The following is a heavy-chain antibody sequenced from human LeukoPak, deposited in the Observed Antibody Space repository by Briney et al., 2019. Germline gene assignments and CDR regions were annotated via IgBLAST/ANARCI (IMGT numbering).Heavy chain of an antibody. D-gene: IGHD3-10*01. CDR2: ISAYNGNT. Sequence: ASVKVSCKASGYTFTSYGISWVRQAPGQGLEWMGWISAYNGNTNYAQKLQGRVTMTTDTSTSTAYMELRSLRSDDTAVYYCARVVLLWSGESYFDYWGQGTLVTVSS. CDR3: ARVVLLWSGESYFDY. J-gene: IGHJ4*02. CDR1: GYTFTSYG. V-gene: IGHV1-18*01.